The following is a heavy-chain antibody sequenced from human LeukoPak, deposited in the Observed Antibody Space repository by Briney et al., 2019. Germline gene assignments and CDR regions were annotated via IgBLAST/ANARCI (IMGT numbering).Heavy chain of an antibody. V-gene: IGHV4-38-2*01. CDR1: GYSIIRGYY. D-gene: IGHD3-10*01. CDR3: ARAGRLITSGIDY. Sequence: SETLSLTCGVSGYSIIRGYYWAWIRQPPGKGLEWIGTIYHIGSTYYTPSLGSRVTISVDTSKNEFSLNLKSVTAADTAVYYCARAGRLITSGIDYWGQGALVTVSS. J-gene: IGHJ4*02. CDR2: IYHIGST.